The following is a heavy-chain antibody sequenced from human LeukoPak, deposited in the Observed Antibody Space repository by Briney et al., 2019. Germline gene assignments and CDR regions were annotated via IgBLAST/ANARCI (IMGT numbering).Heavy chain of an antibody. V-gene: IGHV4-34*01. CDR1: GGSFSGYY. J-gene: IGHJ5*02. CDR3: ARRLLRITICGVADRWFDP. Sequence: SETLSLTCAVYGGSFSGYYWSWIRQPPGKGLEWIGEINHSGSTNYNPSLKSRVTISVDTSKNQFSLKLSSVTAADTAVYYCARRLLRITICGVADRWFDPWGQGTLVTVSS. D-gene: IGHD3-3*01. CDR2: INHSGST.